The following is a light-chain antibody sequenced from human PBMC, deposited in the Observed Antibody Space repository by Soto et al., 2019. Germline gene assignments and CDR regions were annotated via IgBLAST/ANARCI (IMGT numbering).Light chain of an antibody. J-gene: IGLJ1*01. V-gene: IGLV2-14*01. CDR3: TSYTTSSTYV. CDR1: SSDVGAYNY. CDR2: EVS. Sequence: QSALTQPASVSGSPGQSITISCTGTSSDVGAYNYLSWYQQHPGKAPKLMIYEVSNRPSGVSNRFSASKSGNTASLKISGLQTEDEADYYCTSYTTSSTYVFGTGTKLTVL.